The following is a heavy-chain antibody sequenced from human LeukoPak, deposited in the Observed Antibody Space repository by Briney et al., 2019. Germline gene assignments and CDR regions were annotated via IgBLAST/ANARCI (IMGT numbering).Heavy chain of an antibody. D-gene: IGHD3-3*01. CDR1: GFTVSSNY. J-gene: IGHJ3*02. Sequence: GGSLRLSCAASGFTVSSNYMSWVRQAPGKGLEWVSVIYSGGGTYYADSVKGRFTISRDNSKNTLYLQMNSLRAEDTAVYYCARDPPGVVNHAFDIWGQGTTVTVSS. V-gene: IGHV3-53*01. CDR3: ARDPPGVVNHAFDI. CDR2: IYSGGGT.